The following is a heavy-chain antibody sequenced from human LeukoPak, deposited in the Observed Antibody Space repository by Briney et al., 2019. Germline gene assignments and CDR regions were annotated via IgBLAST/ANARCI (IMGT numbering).Heavy chain of an antibody. CDR2: ISGSGSHT. J-gene: IGHJ4*02. V-gene: IGHV3-23*01. Sequence: GGSLRLSCAASGFSFSGYAMSWVRQAPGKGLEWVSSISGSGSHTYHADSVKGRFTISRDNSKNTLYLQMNSLRAEDTDVYYCAKDISGYYRPFDYWGQGTLVTVSS. CDR1: GFSFSGYA. D-gene: IGHD3-22*01. CDR3: AKDISGYYRPFDY.